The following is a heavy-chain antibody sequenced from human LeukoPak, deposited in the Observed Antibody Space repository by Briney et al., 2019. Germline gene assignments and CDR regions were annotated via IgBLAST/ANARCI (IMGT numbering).Heavy chain of an antibody. CDR2: IYPGDSDT. CDR1: GYSFTSYW. Sequence: GESLKISCQGSGYSFTSYWIGWVRQMPGKGLEWMGIIYPGDSDTRYSPSFQGQVTISADKSISTAYLQWSSLKASDTAMYYCARYGSGSYSSPSFDYWGQGTLVTVSS. J-gene: IGHJ4*02. V-gene: IGHV5-51*01. CDR3: ARYGSGSYSSPSFDY. D-gene: IGHD3-10*01.